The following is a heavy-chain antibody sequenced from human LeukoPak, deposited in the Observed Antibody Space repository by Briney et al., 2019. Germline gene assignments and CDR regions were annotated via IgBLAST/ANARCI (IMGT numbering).Heavy chain of an antibody. Sequence: PGGSLRLSCAASGFTFRNYAMSWVRQAPGKGLEWLSHISGSGGSTDYADSVKGRFTISRDNFKNTLYLQMNSLRAEDTAIYYCAKAPGSSGNSPNCFDYWGQGTLVTVSS. V-gene: IGHV3-23*01. CDR2: ISGSGGST. J-gene: IGHJ4*02. CDR1: GFTFRNYA. CDR3: AKAPGSSGNSPNCFDY. D-gene: IGHD3-22*01.